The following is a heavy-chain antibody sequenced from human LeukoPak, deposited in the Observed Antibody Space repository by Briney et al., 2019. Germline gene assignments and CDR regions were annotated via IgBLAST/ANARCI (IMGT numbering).Heavy chain of an antibody. J-gene: IGHJ4*02. V-gene: IGHV3-23*01. Sequence: PGGSLRLSCAASGFTFTDYAMGWVRQAPGQGLEWASTISASGSTTYYADSVRGRFTISRDNSKNTLSLQMSSLRAEDTAEYYCAKARTPYNSGFDYWGQGTLVAVSS. CDR2: ISASGSTT. D-gene: IGHD6-19*01. CDR1: GFTFTDYA. CDR3: AKARTPYNSGFDY.